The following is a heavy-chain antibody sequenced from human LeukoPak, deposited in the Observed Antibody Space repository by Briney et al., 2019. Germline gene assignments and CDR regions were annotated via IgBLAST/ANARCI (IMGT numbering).Heavy chain of an antibody. V-gene: IGHV3-33*08. Sequence: GGSLRLSCAASEFTFSNYWMTWVRQAPGKGLEWVAVIWYDGSNKYYADSVKGRFTISRDNSKNTLYLQMNSLRAEDTAVYYCARGTMVRGVIIYRNWFDPWGQGTLVTVSS. CDR3: ARGTMVRGVIIYRNWFDP. J-gene: IGHJ5*02. D-gene: IGHD3-10*01. CDR1: EFTFSNYW. CDR2: IWYDGSNK.